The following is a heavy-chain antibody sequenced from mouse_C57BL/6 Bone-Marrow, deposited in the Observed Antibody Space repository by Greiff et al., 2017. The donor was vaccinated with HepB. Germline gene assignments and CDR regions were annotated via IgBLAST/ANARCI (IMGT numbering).Heavy chain of an antibody. CDR2: IYPRSGNT. CDR3: ARKNGTGFKGY. CDR1: GYTFTSYW. D-gene: IGHD4-1*01. V-gene: IGHV1-53*01. J-gene: IGHJ2*01. Sequence: QVQLQQPGTELVKPGASVKLSCKASGYTFTSYWMHWVKQRPGQGLEWIGEIYPRSGNTYYNEKFKGKATLTADKSSSTAYMELRSLTSEDSAVYFCARKNGTGFKGYWGQGTTLTVSS.